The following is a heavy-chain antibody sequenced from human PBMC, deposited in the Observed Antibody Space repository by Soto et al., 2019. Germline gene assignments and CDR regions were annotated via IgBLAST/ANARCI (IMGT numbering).Heavy chain of an antibody. CDR2: MHYSGSA. Sequence: QVQLQESGPGLVKPSQTLSLTCTVSGGSTSSGAYYWGWTRQHSGKGLEWIGYMHYSGSAYYNPSLKSRVTRSVDTSMNQFSLKLSSVTAADTAMYYCARYFFDSSGYSNWFDSWGQGTLVTVSS. CDR1: GGSTSSGAYY. V-gene: IGHV4-31*03. J-gene: IGHJ5*01. CDR3: ARYFFDSSGYSNWFDS. D-gene: IGHD3-22*01.